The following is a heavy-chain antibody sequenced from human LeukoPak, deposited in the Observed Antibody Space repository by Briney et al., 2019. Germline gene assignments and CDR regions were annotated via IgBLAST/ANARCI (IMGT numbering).Heavy chain of an antibody. D-gene: IGHD6-6*01. CDR3: ARGRAARPSYYYYYMDV. J-gene: IGHJ6*03. CDR1: SGSFSGYY. Sequence: SETLSLTCAVYSGSFSGYYWSWIRQPPGKGLEWIGEINHSGSTNYNPSLKSRVTISVDTSKNQFSLKLSSVTAADTAVYYCARGRAARPSYYYYYMDVWGKGTTVTVSS. CDR2: INHSGST. V-gene: IGHV4-34*01.